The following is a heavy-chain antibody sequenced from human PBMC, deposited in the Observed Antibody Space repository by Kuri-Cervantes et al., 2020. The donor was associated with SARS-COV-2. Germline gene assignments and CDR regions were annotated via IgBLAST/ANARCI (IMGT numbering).Heavy chain of an antibody. CDR3: AREGHYDFWSGPFDY. CDR1: GFTFSSYA. V-gene: IGHV3-64*01. Sequence: GESLKISCAASGFTFSSYAMHWVRQAPGKGLEYVSAIGSNGGSTYYANSVKGRFTISRDNSKNTLYLQMGSLRAEDMAVYYCAREGHYDFWSGPFDYWGQGTLVTVSS. D-gene: IGHD3-3*01. CDR2: IGSNGGST. J-gene: IGHJ4*02.